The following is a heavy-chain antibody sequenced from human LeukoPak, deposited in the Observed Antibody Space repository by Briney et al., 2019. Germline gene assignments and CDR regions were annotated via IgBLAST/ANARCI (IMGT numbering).Heavy chain of an antibody. V-gene: IGHV3-66*01. D-gene: IGHD3-22*01. CDR1: GFTVSSNY. Sequence: GGSLRLSCAGSGFTVSSNYMSWVHQAPGKGLEWVSVIYSGGSTYYADSVKGRFTISRDNAKNSLYLQMNSLRAEDTAVYYCARETVVPEGYFDLWGRGTLVTVSS. J-gene: IGHJ2*01. CDR2: IYSGGST. CDR3: ARETVVPEGYFDL.